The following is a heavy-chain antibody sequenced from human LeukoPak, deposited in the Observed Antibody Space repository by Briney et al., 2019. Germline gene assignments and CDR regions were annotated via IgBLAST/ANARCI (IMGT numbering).Heavy chain of an antibody. CDR3: ARQDGYSYGLDY. J-gene: IGHJ4*02. D-gene: IGHD5-18*01. V-gene: IGHV4-39*01. Sequence: PSQTLTLTCTVSGGSISSGSYYWGWIRQPPGKGLEWIGSIYYSGSTYYNPSLKSRVTISVDTSKNQFSLKLSSVTAADTAVYYCARQDGYSYGLDYWGQGTLVTVSS. CDR2: IYYSGST. CDR1: GGSISSGSYY.